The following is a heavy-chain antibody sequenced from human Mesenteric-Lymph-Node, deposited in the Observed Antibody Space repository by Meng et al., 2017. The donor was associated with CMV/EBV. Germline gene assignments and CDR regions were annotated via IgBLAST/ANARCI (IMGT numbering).Heavy chain of an antibody. J-gene: IGHJ4*02. CDR2: ISPYNGNR. D-gene: IGHD2-15*01. Sequence: SGYAFHTFGVSWVRQAPGQGLEWMAWISPYNGNRNYAQRFQDRLTMTTDTSTSTAYMELRSLRSDDTAVYYCARVYCSGGSCYSLFDYWGQGTLVTVSS. CDR3: ARVYCSGGSCYSLFDY. V-gene: IGHV1-18*01. CDR1: GYAFHTFG.